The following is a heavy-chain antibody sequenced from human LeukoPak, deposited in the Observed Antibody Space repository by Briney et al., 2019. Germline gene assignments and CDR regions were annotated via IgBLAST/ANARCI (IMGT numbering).Heavy chain of an antibody. CDR1: GGSISSYY. CDR2: IYYSGST. CDR3: ASGGYGDYVGSHYYYYGMDV. V-gene: IGHV4-59*01. J-gene: IGHJ6*02. D-gene: IGHD4-17*01. Sequence: SETLSLTCTVSGGSISSYYWSWIRQPPGKGLEWIGYIYYSGSTNYNPSLKSRVTISVDTSKNQFSLKLTSVTAADTAVYYCASGGYGDYVGSHYYYYGMDVWGQGTTVTVSS.